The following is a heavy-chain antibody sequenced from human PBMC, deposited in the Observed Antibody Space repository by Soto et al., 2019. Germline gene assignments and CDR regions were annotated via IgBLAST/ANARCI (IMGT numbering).Heavy chain of an antibody. J-gene: IGHJ4*02. D-gene: IGHD3-3*01. V-gene: IGHV3-23*01. CDR2: ISGSGGRT. Sequence: GGSLRLSCAASGFTFSSYAMSWVRQAPGKGLEWVSAISGSGGRTYYADSVKGRFTISRDSSKNTLYLQMNSLRAEDTALYYCAKSVFLEWLSAFDYWGQGTLVTVSS. CDR3: AKSVFLEWLSAFDY. CDR1: GFTFSSYA.